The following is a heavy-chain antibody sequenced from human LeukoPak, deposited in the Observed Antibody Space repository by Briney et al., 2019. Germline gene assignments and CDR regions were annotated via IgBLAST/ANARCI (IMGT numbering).Heavy chain of an antibody. CDR3: ADYGGNPH. CDR1: GYTFTSYG. CDR2: IIPIFGTA. Sequence: ASVKVSCKASGYTFTSYGISWVRQAPGQGLEWMGGIIPIFGTANYAQKFQGRVTITADESTSTAYMELSSLRSEDTAVYYCADYGGNPHWGQGTLVTVSS. V-gene: IGHV1-69*13. J-gene: IGHJ4*02. D-gene: IGHD4-23*01.